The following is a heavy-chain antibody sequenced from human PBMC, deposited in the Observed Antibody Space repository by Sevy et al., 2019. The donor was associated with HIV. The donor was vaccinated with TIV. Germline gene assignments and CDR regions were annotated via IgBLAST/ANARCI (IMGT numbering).Heavy chain of an antibody. CDR2: VYFTGST. J-gene: IGHJ4*02. V-gene: IGHV4-39*01. Sequence: SETLSLTCSVSGGSISSSTYYWGWIRQPPGRGLEWIGSVYFTGSTYYNPSLKSRVTISVDTSKNEFSLKVNSLTAADTAVYYCARLGGLRFFDWSSLSYFDYWGQGTLVTVSS. D-gene: IGHD3-9*01. CDR1: GGSISSSTYY. CDR3: ARLGGLRFFDWSSLSYFDY.